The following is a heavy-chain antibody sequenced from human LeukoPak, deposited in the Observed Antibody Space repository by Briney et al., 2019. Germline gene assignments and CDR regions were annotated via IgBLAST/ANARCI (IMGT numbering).Heavy chain of an antibody. CDR2: MNPDSGNL. D-gene: IGHD2-2*01. V-gene: IGHV1-8*01. CDR3: ARAIRNQLLSEY. Sequence: ASVKVSCKTSGYIFSSYDITWVRQAPGQGLEWMGWMNPDSGNLNFAQRFKGRVTVTRNAAITTAYMELSSLTSEDTAVYYCARAIRNQLLSEYWGQGTLVTVSS. CDR1: GYIFSSYD. J-gene: IGHJ4*02.